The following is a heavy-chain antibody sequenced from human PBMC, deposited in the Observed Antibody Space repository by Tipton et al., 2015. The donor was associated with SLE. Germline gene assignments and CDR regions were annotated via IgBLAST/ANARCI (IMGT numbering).Heavy chain of an antibody. V-gene: IGHV4-59*12. CDR1: GGSISSYY. D-gene: IGHD4-11*01. CDR2: IFYSGST. CDR3: ASDNYVFDY. Sequence: TLSLTCTVSGGSISSYYWSWIRQPPGKGLEWIGYIFYSGSTYYNPSLKSRVTISVDTSKNQFSLKLNSVTAADTAVYYCASDNYVFDYWGQGTLVTVSS. J-gene: IGHJ4*02.